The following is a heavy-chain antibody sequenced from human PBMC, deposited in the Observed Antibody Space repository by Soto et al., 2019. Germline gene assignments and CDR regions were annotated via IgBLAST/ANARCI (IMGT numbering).Heavy chain of an antibody. CDR3: ARDSVAGTKNANLDY. Sequence: GESLKISCAASGFTFSSYAMHWVRQAPGKGLEWVAVISYDGSNKYYADSVKGRFTISRDNSKNTLYLQMNSLRAEDTAVYYCARDSVAGTKNANLDYWGQGTLVTVSS. CDR1: GFTFSSYA. D-gene: IGHD6-19*01. CDR2: ISYDGSNK. J-gene: IGHJ4*02. V-gene: IGHV3-30-3*01.